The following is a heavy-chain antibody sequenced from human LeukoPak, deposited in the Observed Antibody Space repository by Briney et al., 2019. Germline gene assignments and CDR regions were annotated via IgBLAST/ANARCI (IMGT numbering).Heavy chain of an antibody. D-gene: IGHD1-1*01. CDR2: IYHSGST. Sequence: PSETLSLTCAVSGGSISSSNWWSWVRQPPGKGLEWIGEIYHSGSTNYNPSLKSRVTISVDTSKNQFSLKLSSVTAADTAVYYCARDLQNWNDAPHSYNWFDPWGQGTLVTVSS. J-gene: IGHJ5*02. CDR1: GGSISSSNW. V-gene: IGHV4-4*02. CDR3: ARDLQNWNDAPHSYNWFDP.